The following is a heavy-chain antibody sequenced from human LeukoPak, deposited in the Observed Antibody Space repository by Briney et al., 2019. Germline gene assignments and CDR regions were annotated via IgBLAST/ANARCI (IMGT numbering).Heavy chain of an antibody. CDR3: ARTNYYGSGSYFPYYFDY. D-gene: IGHD3-10*01. Sequence: SETLSLTCTVSGGSISSGGYYWNWIRQHPGKGLEWIGYIYYSGSTYYNPSLKSRVTISVDTSKNQFSLKLSSVTAADTAVYYCARTNYYGSGSYFPYYFDYWGQGTLVTVSS. V-gene: IGHV4-31*03. CDR2: IYYSGST. CDR1: GGSISSGGYY. J-gene: IGHJ4*02.